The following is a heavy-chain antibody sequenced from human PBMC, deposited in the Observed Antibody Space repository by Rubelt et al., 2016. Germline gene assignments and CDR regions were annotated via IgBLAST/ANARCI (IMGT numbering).Heavy chain of an antibody. CDR2: IWYDGGNK. D-gene: IGHD6-6*01. CDR3: ARDRVAVRGCFDS. Sequence: GRSLRLSCAASGFTFSNYGMRWVRQAPGKGLEWVAIIWYDGGNKYYADSVKGRFTISRDNSKNTLSLQMNSLRVEDTGVYYCARDRVAVRGCFDSWGQGTLVTVSS. J-gene: IGHJ5*01. V-gene: IGHV3-33*01. CDR1: GFTFSNYG.